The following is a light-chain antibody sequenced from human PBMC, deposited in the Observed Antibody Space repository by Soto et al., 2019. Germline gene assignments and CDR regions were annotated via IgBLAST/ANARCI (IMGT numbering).Light chain of an antibody. CDR2: GAS. J-gene: IGKJ1*01. Sequence: EIVMTQSPATLSVSPGERATLSCRASQSVSSNLAWYQHKPGQAPRLLIYGASTRATGIPARFSGSGSGTEFTLTITSLHSENSAVYYCQQYNYWPTFGQGTKV. V-gene: IGKV3-15*01. CDR3: QQYNYWPT. CDR1: QSVSSN.